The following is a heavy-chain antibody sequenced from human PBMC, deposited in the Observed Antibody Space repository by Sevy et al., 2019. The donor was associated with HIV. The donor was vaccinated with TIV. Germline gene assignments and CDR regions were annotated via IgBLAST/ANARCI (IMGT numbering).Heavy chain of an antibody. D-gene: IGHD3-22*01. Sequence: GGSLRLSCAASGFTFSSYWMHWVRQAPGKGLVWVSRINSDGSSTSYADSVKGRFTISRDNAKNTLYLQMNSLRAEDTAVYYCARVPPYYYDSSGYYYFDYWGQRTLVTDSS. CDR3: ARVPPYYYDSSGYYYFDY. V-gene: IGHV3-74*01. CDR2: INSDGSST. J-gene: IGHJ4*02. CDR1: GFTFSSYW.